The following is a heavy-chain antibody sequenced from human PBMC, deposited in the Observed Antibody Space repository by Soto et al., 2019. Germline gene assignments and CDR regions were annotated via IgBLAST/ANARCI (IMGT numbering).Heavy chain of an antibody. D-gene: IGHD3-16*01. CDR1: GGSISSYY. V-gene: IGHV4-59*08. Sequence: QVQLQESGPGLVKPSETLSLTCTVSGGSISSYYWSWIRQPPGKGLEWIGYIYYSGSTNYNPSLXGXAXIXXDTSKNQFSLKLSSVTAADTAVYYCARHWGFWADYWGQGTLVTVSS. J-gene: IGHJ4*02. CDR2: IYYSGST. CDR3: ARHWGFWADY.